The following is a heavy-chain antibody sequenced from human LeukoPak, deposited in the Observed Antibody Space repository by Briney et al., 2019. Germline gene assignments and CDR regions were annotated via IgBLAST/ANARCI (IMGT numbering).Heavy chain of an antibody. Sequence: SPGGSLRLSCAASGFTFSDYYMRWIRQAPGKGLEWVSYISSSGSTIYYADSVKGRFTISRDNAKNSLYLQMNSLRAEDTAVYYCARGKTHLSAFDIWGQGTMVTVSS. V-gene: IGHV3-11*04. CDR1: GFTFSDYY. CDR3: ARGKTHLSAFDI. J-gene: IGHJ3*02. CDR2: ISSSGSTI.